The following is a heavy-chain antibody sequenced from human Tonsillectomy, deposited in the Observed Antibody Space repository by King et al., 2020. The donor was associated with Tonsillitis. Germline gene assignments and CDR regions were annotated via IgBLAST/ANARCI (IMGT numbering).Heavy chain of an antibody. Sequence: QLVQSGAEVKKPGESLKISCKGSGYSFSSYWIAWVRQKPGKGLEWVSAISGSGGSTNYADSVKGRFTISRDNSKNTLYLQMNSLRAEDTAVYYCANPFDPWGQGTLVTVSS. CDR3: ANPFDP. J-gene: IGHJ5*02. CDR2: ISGSGGST. V-gene: IGHV3-23*04. CDR1: GYSFSSYW.